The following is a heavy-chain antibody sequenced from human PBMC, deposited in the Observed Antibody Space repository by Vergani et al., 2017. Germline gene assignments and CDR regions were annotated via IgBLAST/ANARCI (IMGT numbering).Heavy chain of an antibody. V-gene: IGHV1-8*02. CDR2: MNPNSGNT. Sequence: QVQLVQSGAEVKKPGSSVKVSCKASGGTFSSYAISWVRQAPGQGLEWMGWMNPNSGNTGYAQKFQGRVTMTRNTSISTAYMELSSLRSEDTAVYYCARGGNGAARHYYYYYYMDVWGKGTTVTVSS. CDR3: ARGGNGAARHYYYYYYMDV. CDR1: GGTFSSYA. J-gene: IGHJ6*03. D-gene: IGHD6-6*01.